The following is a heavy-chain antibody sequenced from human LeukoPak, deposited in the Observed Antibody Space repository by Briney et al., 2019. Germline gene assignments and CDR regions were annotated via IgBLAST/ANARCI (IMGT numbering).Heavy chain of an antibody. J-gene: IGHJ4*02. V-gene: IGHV4-4*07. CDR3: AGGPYPSYYYGSGSSSGFDY. D-gene: IGHD3-10*01. Sequence: PSETLSLTCTVSGGSISSYYWSWIRQPAGKGLEWIGRIYTSGSTNYNPSLKSRVTISVDTSKNQFSLKLSSVTAADTAVYYCAGGPYPSYYYGSGSSSGFDYWGQGTLVTVSS. CDR1: GGSISSYY. CDR2: IYTSGST.